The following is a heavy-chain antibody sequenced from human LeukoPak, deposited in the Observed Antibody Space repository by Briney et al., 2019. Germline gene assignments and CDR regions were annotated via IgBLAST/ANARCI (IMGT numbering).Heavy chain of an antibody. CDR1: GYSFTSYW. D-gene: IGHD3-3*01. V-gene: IGHV5-51*01. Sequence: GESLKISCKGSGYSFTSYWIGWVRPMPGKGLEWMGIIYPGDSDTRYSPSFQGQVTISADKSISTAYLQWSSLEALDTAMYYCARTEIASITIFGVVIGNWFDPWGQGTLVTVSS. CDR3: ARTEIASITIFGVVIGNWFDP. CDR2: IYPGDSDT. J-gene: IGHJ5*02.